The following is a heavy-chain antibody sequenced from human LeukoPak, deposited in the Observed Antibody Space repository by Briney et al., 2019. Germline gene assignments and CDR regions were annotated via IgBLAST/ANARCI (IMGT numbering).Heavy chain of an antibody. D-gene: IGHD3-22*01. V-gene: IGHV1-8*01. J-gene: IGHJ4*02. CDR1: GYTFTSYD. CDR2: MNPNSGNT. CDR3: ARGLGGDYYDSSGYYSMDY. Sequence: ASVKVSCKASGYTFTSYDINWVRQATGQGLEWMGWMNPNSGNTGYAQKFRGRVTMTRNTSISTAYMELSSLRSEDTAVYYCARGLGGDYYDSSGYYSMDYWGQGTLVTVSS.